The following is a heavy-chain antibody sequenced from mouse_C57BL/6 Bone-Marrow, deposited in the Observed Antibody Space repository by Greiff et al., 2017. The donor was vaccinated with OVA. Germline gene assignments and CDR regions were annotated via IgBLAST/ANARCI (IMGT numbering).Heavy chain of an antibody. Sequence: QVQLQQSGAEVVRPGASVKLSCKASGYTFTDHYINWVKQRPGQGLEWIARIYPGSGNTYYNEKFKGKATLTAEKSSNPAYMQLSSLTSEDSAVYFCARDDGYCVEYGGQGTTLTVSA. CDR3: ARDDGYCVEY. CDR1: GYTFTDHY. V-gene: IGHV1-76*01. J-gene: IGHJ2*01. D-gene: IGHD2-3*01. CDR2: IYPGSGNT.